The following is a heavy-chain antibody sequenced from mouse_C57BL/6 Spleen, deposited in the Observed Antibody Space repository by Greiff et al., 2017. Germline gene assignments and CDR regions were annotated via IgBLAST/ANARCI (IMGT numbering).Heavy chain of an antibody. CDR3: TRADLLRRYYYAMDY. CDR1: GFTFSSYA. V-gene: IGHV5-9-1*02. D-gene: IGHD1-1*01. Sequence: EVKLVESGEGLVKPGGSLKLSCAASGFTFSSYAMSWVRQTPEKRLEWVAYISSGGDYIYYADTVKGRFTISRDNARNTLYLQMSSLKSEDTAMYYCTRADLLRRYYYAMDYWGQGTSVTVSS. CDR2: ISSGGDYI. J-gene: IGHJ4*01.